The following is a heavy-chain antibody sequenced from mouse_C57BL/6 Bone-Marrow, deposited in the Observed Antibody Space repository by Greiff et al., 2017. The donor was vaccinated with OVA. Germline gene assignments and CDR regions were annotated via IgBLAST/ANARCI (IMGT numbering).Heavy chain of an antibody. V-gene: IGHV7-3*01. J-gene: IGHJ2*01. Sequence: EVQLKESGGGLVQPGGSLSLSCAASGFTFTDYYMSWVRQPPGKALEWLGFIRNKANGYTTEYSASVKGRFTISRDNSQSILYLQMNALRAEDSATYYCARYHWYYFDYWGQGTTLTVSS. D-gene: IGHD4-1*01. CDR3: ARYHWYYFDY. CDR1: GFTFTDYY. CDR2: IRNKANGYTT.